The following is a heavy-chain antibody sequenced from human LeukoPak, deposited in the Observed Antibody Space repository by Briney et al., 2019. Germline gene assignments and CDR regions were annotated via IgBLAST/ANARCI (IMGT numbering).Heavy chain of an antibody. D-gene: IGHD6-19*01. CDR2: IIPIFGTA. J-gene: IGHJ4*02. Sequence: ASVKVSCKASGSTFSSYAISWVRQAPGQGLEWMGGIIPIFGTANYAQKFQGRVTITADESTSTAYMELSSLRSEDTAVYYCARRGAFGYSSGREDYWGQGTLVTVSS. CDR1: GSTFSSYA. V-gene: IGHV1-69*13. CDR3: ARRGAFGYSSGREDY.